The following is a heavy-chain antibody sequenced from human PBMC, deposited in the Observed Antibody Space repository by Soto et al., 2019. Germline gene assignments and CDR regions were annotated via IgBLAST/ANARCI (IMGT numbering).Heavy chain of an antibody. CDR3: ARGVRDAFDI. J-gene: IGHJ3*02. CDR1: GYTFTSYG. Sequence: SVKVSCKASGYTFTSYGISWVRQAPGQGLEWMGGIIPIFGTANYAQKFQGRVTITADESTSTAYMELSSLRSEDTAVYYCARGVRDAFDIWGQGTMVTVSS. V-gene: IGHV1-69*13. CDR2: IIPIFGTA.